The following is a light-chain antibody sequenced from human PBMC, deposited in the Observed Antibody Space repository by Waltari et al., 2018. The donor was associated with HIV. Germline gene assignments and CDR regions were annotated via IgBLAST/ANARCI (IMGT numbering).Light chain of an antibody. Sequence: DIQLTQSPSFLSASVGDRVTITCRASQGVSSYLAWYQQEPGKAPKLLIYAASTLQSGVPSRFSGNGSGTEFTLTISCLQPEDFATYYCQQLHPYPITFGQGTRLEIK. CDR3: QQLHPYPIT. CDR1: QGVSSY. J-gene: IGKJ5*01. V-gene: IGKV1-9*01. CDR2: AAS.